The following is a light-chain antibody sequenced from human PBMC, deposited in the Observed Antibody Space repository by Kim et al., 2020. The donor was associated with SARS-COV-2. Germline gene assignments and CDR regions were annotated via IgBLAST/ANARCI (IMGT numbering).Light chain of an antibody. V-gene: IGLV2-11*01. Sequence: QSALTQPRSVSGSPGQSVTISCTGTSSDVGAYNYVSWYQRHPGKAPKLMISDVSKRPSGVPDRFSGSKSGNTASLTISGLQTEDEADYYCCSYAGGYTHVVFGGGTQLTVL. CDR3: CSYAGGYTHVV. CDR1: SSDVGAYNY. J-gene: IGLJ2*01. CDR2: DVS.